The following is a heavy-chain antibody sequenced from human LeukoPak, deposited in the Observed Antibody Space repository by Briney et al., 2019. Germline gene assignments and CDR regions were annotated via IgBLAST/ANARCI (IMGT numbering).Heavy chain of an antibody. CDR1: GYTFTRYG. J-gene: IGHJ4*02. V-gene: IGHV1-18*01. D-gene: IGHD3-10*01. CDR3: ARDRGAYYYGSGSFFDY. Sequence: ASVKVSCKTSGYTFTRYGISWVRQAPGQGLEWMGWIGAYEGNTKYAQKLQGRVTMTTDTSTSTAYMELRSLRSDDTAVYYCARDRGAYYYGSGSFFDYWGQGTLVTVSS. CDR2: IGAYEGNT.